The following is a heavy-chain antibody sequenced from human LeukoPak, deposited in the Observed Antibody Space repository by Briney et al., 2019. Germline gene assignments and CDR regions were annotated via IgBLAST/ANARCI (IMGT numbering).Heavy chain of an antibody. CDR3: ARQRLGHTHTVTTLIDY. J-gene: IGHJ4*02. CDR1: GGSISSYY. D-gene: IGHD4-17*01. V-gene: IGHV4-59*08. CDR2: IYYSGST. Sequence: SETLSLTCTVSGGSISSYYWSWIRQPPGKGLEWIGYIYYSGSTNYNPSLKSRVTISVDTSKNQFSLKLSSVTAADTAVYYCARQRLGHTHTVTTLIDYWGQGTLVTVSS.